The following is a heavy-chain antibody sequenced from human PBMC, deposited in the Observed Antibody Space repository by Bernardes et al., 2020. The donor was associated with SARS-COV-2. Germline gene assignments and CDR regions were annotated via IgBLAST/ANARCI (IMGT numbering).Heavy chain of an antibody. V-gene: IGHV3-48*04. CDR2: ISSSSSTI. Sequence: GGSLRLSCAASGFTFSSYSMNWVRQAPGKGLEWVSYISSSSSTIYYADSVKGRFTISRDNAKNSLYLQMNSLRAEDTAVYYCARLGTYYDFWSGYKDMDVWGKGTTVTVSS. D-gene: IGHD3-3*01. CDR3: ARLGTYYDFWSGYKDMDV. J-gene: IGHJ6*03. CDR1: GFTFSSYS.